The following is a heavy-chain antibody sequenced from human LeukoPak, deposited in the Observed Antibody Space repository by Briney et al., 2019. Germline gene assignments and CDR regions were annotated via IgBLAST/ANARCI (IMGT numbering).Heavy chain of an antibody. Sequence: SETLSLTCTVSGGSISSYYWSWIRQPPGKGLEWIGHIYDSGSTTYNPSLKSRVTISVDTSKNQFSLKLSSVTAADTAVYYCARGSCSGGSCYPTYGMDVWDQGTTVTVSS. CDR2: IYDSGST. CDR3: ARGSCSGGSCYPTYGMDV. V-gene: IGHV4-59*01. D-gene: IGHD2-15*01. CDR1: GGSISSYY. J-gene: IGHJ6*02.